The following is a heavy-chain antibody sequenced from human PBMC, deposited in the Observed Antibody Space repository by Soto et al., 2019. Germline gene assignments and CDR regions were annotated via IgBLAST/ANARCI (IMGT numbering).Heavy chain of an antibody. D-gene: IGHD1-1*01. CDR3: ARDGNPRPFDY. Sequence: PGGSLRLSCAASGFTFSSYWMNWVRQAPGKGLEWVANIKQDGSEKYYVDSVKGRFTISRDNAKNSLYLQMNSLRAEDTAVYYCARDGNPRPFDYWGQGTLVTVSS. V-gene: IGHV3-7*01. J-gene: IGHJ4*02. CDR2: IKQDGSEK. CDR1: GFTFSSYW.